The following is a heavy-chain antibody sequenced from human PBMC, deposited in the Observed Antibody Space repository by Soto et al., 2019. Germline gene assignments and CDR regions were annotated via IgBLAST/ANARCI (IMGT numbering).Heavy chain of an antibody. CDR1: GDSINSDKYY. CDR3: ARLEGLATISYYFDF. J-gene: IGHJ4*02. D-gene: IGHD3-9*01. CDR2: IYYRGNT. Sequence: SETLSLTCSVSGDSINSDKYYWGWIRQPPGKGLEWIGSIYYRGNTYNKTSLQTQVTKSLEKSKNQYYLKLTSVTAEDSAENFCARLEGLATISYYFDFWGQGALVTVSS. V-gene: IGHV4-39*01.